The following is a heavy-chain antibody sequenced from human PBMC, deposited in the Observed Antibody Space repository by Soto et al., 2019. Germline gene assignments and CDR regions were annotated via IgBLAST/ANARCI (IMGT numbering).Heavy chain of an antibody. V-gene: IGHV3-30*18. CDR1: GFTFSSYG. Sequence: QVQLVESGGGVVQPGRSLRLSCAASGFTFSSYGMHWVRQAPGKGLEWVAVISYDGSNKYYADSVKGRFTISRDNSKNTLYLQVNSLRAEDTAVYYCAKDPHPTIFGVVMGFDYWGQGTLVTVSS. CDR2: ISYDGSNK. CDR3: AKDPHPTIFGVVMGFDY. J-gene: IGHJ4*02. D-gene: IGHD3-3*01.